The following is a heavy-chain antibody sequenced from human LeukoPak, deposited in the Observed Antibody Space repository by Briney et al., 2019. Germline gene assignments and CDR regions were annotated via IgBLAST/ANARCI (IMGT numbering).Heavy chain of an antibody. D-gene: IGHD3-22*01. V-gene: IGHV4-34*01. CDR2: INHSGST. CDR3: ARGLEHYYDSSGYFFL. CDR1: GGSFSGYY. Sequence: SETLSLTCAVYGGSFSGYYWSWIRQPPGKGLEWIGEINHSGSTNYNPSLTSRVTISVDTSKNQFSLKLSSVTAADTAVYYCARGLEHYYDSSGYFFLWGQGTLVTVSS. J-gene: IGHJ4*02.